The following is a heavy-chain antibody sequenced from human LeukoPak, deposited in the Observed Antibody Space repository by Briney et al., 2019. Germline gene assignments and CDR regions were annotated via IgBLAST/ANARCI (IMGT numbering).Heavy chain of an antibody. J-gene: IGHJ4*02. V-gene: IGHV4-59*08. CDR2: ISYSGST. CDR1: GASISSYY. CDR3: ARHPELYFFDY. D-gene: IGHD3-10*01. Sequence: PSETLSLTCTVSGASISSYYWSWIRQPPGKGLERIGYISYSGSTNYNPSLKSRVTISADTSKNQVSLTLSSVTAADTAVYYCARHPELYFFDYWGQGTLVTVSS.